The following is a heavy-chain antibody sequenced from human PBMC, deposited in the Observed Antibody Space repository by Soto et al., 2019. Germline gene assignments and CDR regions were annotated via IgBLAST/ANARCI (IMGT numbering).Heavy chain of an antibody. CDR1: GGSFSGYY. D-gene: IGHD2-2*01. Sequence: SETLSLTCAVYGGSFSGYYWSWIRQPPGKGLEWIGEINHSGSTNYNPSLKSRVTISVDTSKNQFSLKLSSVTAADTAVYYCARGPRPKIVVVPAAKSRYYGMDVWGQGTTVTVSS. CDR2: INHSGST. CDR3: ARGPRPKIVVVPAAKSRYYGMDV. J-gene: IGHJ6*02. V-gene: IGHV4-34*01.